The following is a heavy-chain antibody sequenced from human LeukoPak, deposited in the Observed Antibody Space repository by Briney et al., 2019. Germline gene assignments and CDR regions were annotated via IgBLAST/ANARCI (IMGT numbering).Heavy chain of an antibody. V-gene: IGHV1-8*01. CDR2: MNPNSGNT. J-gene: IGHJ4*02. CDR1: GYTFTSYD. CDR3: ARPSGNCGGDCYRLSY. Sequence: GASVKVSCKASGYTFTSYDINWVRQATGQGLEWMGWMNPNSGNTGYAQKFQGRVTMTMNTSITTAYMELSSLESEDTALYYCARPSGNCGGDCYRLSYWGQGSLVTVSS. D-gene: IGHD2-21*02.